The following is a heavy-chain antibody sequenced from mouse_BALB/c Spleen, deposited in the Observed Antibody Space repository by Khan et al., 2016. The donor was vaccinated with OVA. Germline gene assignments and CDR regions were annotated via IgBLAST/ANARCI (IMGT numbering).Heavy chain of an antibody. CDR1: GFNIKDTY. D-gene: IGHD1-1*01. Sequence: VQLKESGAELVKPGASVKLSCTLSGFNIKDTYMHWVKQRPEQGLEWIGRIDPANGNTKYDPKFQRKATTTADSSSNTAYLQLSSLTSEDTVVYYCATYYYGSSRYFDYWGQGTTLTVSS. CDR3: ATYYYGSSRYFDY. V-gene: IGHV14-3*02. J-gene: IGHJ2*01. CDR2: IDPANGNT.